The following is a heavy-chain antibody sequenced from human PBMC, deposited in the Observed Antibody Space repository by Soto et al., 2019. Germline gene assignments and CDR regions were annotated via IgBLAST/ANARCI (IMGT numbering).Heavy chain of an antibody. CDR2: IIPIFGTT. CDR1: GGTFSTYA. J-gene: IGHJ4*02. D-gene: IGHD4-17*01. CDR3: TRSSSTVTTCDY. V-gene: IGHV1-69*13. Sequence: ASVKVSCKASGGTFSTYAFSWVRQAPGQGLEWMGGIIPIFGTTSYAQKFQGGVTIIADESTTTTYMELSSLRYEDTAMYYCTRSSSTVTTCDYWGQGTLVTVSS.